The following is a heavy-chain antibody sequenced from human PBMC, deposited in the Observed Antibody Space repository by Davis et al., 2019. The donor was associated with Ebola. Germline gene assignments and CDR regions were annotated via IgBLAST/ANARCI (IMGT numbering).Heavy chain of an antibody. CDR3: ARGGVEMATVPSDAFEF. CDR1: GGSISSYY. D-gene: IGHD5-24*01. J-gene: IGHJ3*01. V-gene: IGHV4-59*01. CDR2: IYDSVNT. Sequence: SETLSLTCTVSGGSISSYYWSWIRQPPGKGLEWIGYIYDSVNTKYNPSLKSRVILSLDTSKNQVSLKLNSVTAADTAVYYCARGGVEMATVPSDAFEFWGQGTLVTVSS.